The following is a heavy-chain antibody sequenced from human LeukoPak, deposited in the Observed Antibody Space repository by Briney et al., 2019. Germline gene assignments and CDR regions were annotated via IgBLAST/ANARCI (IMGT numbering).Heavy chain of an antibody. D-gene: IGHD4/OR15-4a*01. V-gene: IGHV3-23*01. CDR1: GFTFSSYA. Sequence: GGSLRLPCAASGFTFSSYAMSWVRQAPGKGLEWVSAISGSGGSTYYADSVKGRFTISRDNSKNTLYLQMNSLRAEDTAVYYCAKSSMTMVEKDCFDYWGQGTLVTVSS. CDR3: AKSSMTMVEKDCFDY. CDR2: ISGSGGST. J-gene: IGHJ4*02.